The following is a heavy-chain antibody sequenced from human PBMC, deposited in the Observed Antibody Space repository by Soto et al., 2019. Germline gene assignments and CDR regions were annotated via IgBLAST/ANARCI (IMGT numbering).Heavy chain of an antibody. CDR1: GFTFSSYA. D-gene: IGHD2-15*01. J-gene: IGHJ4*02. CDR2: IDGSGRNT. CDR3: AKDGGSVCSGGTCYFQAPDY. Sequence: GGSLRLSCAASGFTFSSYAMSWVRQAPGKGLEWVSGIDGSGRNTYYADSVRGRFTISRDNSKNTLSVQMNGLRVEDTALYYCAKDGGSVCSGGTCYFQAPDYWGQGTLVTVSS. V-gene: IGHV3-23*01.